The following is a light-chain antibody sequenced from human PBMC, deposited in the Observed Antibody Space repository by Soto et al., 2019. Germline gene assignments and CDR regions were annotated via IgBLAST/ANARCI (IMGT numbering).Light chain of an antibody. CDR3: HSYDSSLSVSI. J-gene: IGLJ2*01. CDR1: SSNIGAGYD. V-gene: IGLV1-40*01. Sequence: QSVLTQPPSVSGAPGQRVTISCTGSSSNIGAGYDVHWYQQLPGTAPKLLIYGNSNRPSGVPDRFSGSKSGTSASLAITGLQAEDEPNYYYHSYDSSLSVSIFGGGTKLTFL. CDR2: GNS.